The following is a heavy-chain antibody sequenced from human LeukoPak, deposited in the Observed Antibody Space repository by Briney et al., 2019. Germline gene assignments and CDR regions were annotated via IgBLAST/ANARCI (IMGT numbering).Heavy chain of an antibody. CDR1: GFTFSSYG. Sequence: PGGSLRLSCAASGFTFSSYGMHWVRQAPGKGLEWVAVISYDGSNKYYADSVKGRFTISRDNSKNTLYLQMNSLRAEDTAVYYCAKDRVRYCSSTSCYYGDYWGQGTLVTVSS. V-gene: IGHV3-30*18. J-gene: IGHJ4*02. D-gene: IGHD2-2*01. CDR3: AKDRVRYCSSTSCYYGDY. CDR2: ISYDGSNK.